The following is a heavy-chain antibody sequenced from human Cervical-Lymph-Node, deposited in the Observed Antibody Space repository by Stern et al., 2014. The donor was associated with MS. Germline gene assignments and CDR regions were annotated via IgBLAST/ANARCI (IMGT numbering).Heavy chain of an antibody. CDR2: ISTSGTTI. D-gene: IGHD6-19*01. V-gene: IGHV3-11*01. CDR3: ARFSSGHFDY. CDR1: GFTFSDYY. Sequence: QVQLVQSGGGLVKPGGSLRLSCAASGFTFSDYYMTWIRQAPGKGLEWVSYISTSGTTIYYTDSVKGRFTISRDNAKNSLYLQMNGLRADDTAVYYCARFSSGHFDYWGQGTLVTVSS. J-gene: IGHJ4*02.